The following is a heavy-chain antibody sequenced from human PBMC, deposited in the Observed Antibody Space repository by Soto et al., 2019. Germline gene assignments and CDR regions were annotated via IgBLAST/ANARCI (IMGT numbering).Heavy chain of an antibody. Sequence: GASVKVSCKASGGTFSSYAISWVRQAPGQGLEWMGGIIPIFGTANYAQKFQGRVTITADKSTSTAYMELSSLRSEDTAVYYCARGPHRPLRFRRFDPWGQGTLVTVSS. CDR2: IIPIFGTA. J-gene: IGHJ5*02. CDR1: GGTFSSYA. D-gene: IGHD3-3*01. CDR3: ARGPHRPLRFRRFDP. V-gene: IGHV1-69*06.